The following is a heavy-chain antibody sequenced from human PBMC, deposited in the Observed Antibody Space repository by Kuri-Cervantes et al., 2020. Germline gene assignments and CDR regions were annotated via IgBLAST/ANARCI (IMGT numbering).Heavy chain of an antibody. CDR1: GFTFSSYA. Sequence: GESLKISCAASGFTFSSYAMNWVRQPPGKGLEWVSGVSGSGGSIYYGDSMEGRFTISRDNSKNMLYLQMNSLRAEDTAVYYCAKRIRDGYNSPFDYWGQGTLVTVSS. CDR3: AKRIRDGYNSPFDY. J-gene: IGHJ4*02. V-gene: IGHV3-23*01. CDR2: VSGSGGSI. D-gene: IGHD5-24*01.